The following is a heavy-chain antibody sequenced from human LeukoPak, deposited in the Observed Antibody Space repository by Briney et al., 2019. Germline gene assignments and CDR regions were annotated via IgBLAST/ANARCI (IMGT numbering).Heavy chain of an antibody. Sequence: PSQTLSLTCTVSGGSISSGGYYWSWIRQHPGKGLEWIGYIYYSGSTYYNPSLKSRVTISVDTSKNQFSLKLSSVTAADTAVYYCARGFVDYGDYGMDVWGQGTTVTVSS. J-gene: IGHJ6*02. CDR1: GGSISSGGYY. D-gene: IGHD4-17*01. CDR3: ARGFVDYGDYGMDV. CDR2: IYYSGST. V-gene: IGHV4-30-4*08.